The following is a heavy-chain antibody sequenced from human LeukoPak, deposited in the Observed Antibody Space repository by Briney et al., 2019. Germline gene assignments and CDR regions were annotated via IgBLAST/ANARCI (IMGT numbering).Heavy chain of an antibody. CDR1: GFTVSSNY. CDR3: ASGYSSSWYSPERN. Sequence: LGGSLRLSCAASGFTVSSNYMSWVRQAPEKGLEWVSLIHSGGTTYYVDSVKGRFTISRDTSKNTLYLQMNSLRAEDTAVYYCASGYSSSWYSPERNWGQGTLVTVSS. V-gene: IGHV3-66*01. D-gene: IGHD6-13*01. CDR2: IHSGGTT. J-gene: IGHJ4*02.